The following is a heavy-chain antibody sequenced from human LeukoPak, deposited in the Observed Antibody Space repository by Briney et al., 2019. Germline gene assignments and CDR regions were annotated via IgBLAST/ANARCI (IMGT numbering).Heavy chain of an antibody. Sequence: KPSETLSLTCTVSGGSISSGDYYWSWIRQPPGKGLEWIGYIYYSGSTYYNPSLKSRVTISVDTSKNQFSLKLSSVTAADTAVYYCARNIFPNYYMDVWGKGTTVTVSS. CDR3: ARNIFPNYYMDV. V-gene: IGHV4-30-4*08. CDR1: GGSISSGDYY. D-gene: IGHD3-9*01. J-gene: IGHJ6*03. CDR2: IYYSGST.